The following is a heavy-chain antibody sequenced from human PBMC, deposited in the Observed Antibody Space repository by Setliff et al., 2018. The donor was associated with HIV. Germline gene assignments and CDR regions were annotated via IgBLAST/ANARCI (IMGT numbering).Heavy chain of an antibody. D-gene: IGHD3-10*01. J-gene: IGHJ4*02. V-gene: IGHV3-30*01. CDR2: ISYDGSRI. CDR1: GFTFSNFA. CDR3: AREAGGFGELLYNPSFDY. Sequence: GGSLRLSCVASGFTFSNFAMHWVRQAPGKGLEWVSVISYDGSRISYADSVKGRFTISRDDSKNTLFLQLNTLRPEDTAVYYCAREAGGFGELLYNPSFDYWGQGTLVTVSS.